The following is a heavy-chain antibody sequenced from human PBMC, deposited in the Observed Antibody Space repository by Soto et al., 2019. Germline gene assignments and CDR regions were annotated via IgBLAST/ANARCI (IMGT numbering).Heavy chain of an antibody. Sequence: QLQLVQSGGEVKTPGASVKVSCTTSGYTFTSHGISWVRQAPGQGLEWMGWISTYNGKTDYAQKFKGRVPMTADTLTSTVYMEVRSLRSDDTAVYYCARLLTEGATYREDAFDMWGQGTKVTVSS. J-gene: IGHJ3*02. CDR2: ISTYNGKT. D-gene: IGHD1-26*01. CDR3: ARLLTEGATYREDAFDM. CDR1: GYTFTSHG. V-gene: IGHV1-18*01.